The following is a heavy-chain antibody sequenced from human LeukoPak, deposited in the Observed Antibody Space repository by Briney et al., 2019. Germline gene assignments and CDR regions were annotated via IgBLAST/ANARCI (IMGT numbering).Heavy chain of an antibody. Sequence: GGSLRLSCAASGFTVSSNYMSWVRQAPGKGLEWVSVIYSGGSTYYADSVKGRFTISRDNSKNTLYLQMNSLRAEDTAVYYCARETRGFGGYYFDYWGQGTLVTVSS. CDR2: IYSGGST. CDR1: GFTVSSNY. J-gene: IGHJ4*02. CDR3: ARETRGFGGYYFDY. D-gene: IGHD3-10*01. V-gene: IGHV3-53*01.